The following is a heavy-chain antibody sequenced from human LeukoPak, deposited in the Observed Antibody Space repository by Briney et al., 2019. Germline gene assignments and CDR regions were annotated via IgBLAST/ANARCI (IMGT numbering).Heavy chain of an antibody. CDR2: IYISGST. CDR1: GGSITSGTYY. D-gene: IGHD4-23*01. J-gene: IGHJ4*02. CDR3: ARGQVTPDY. V-gene: IGHV4-61*02. Sequence: PSETLSLTCTVSGGSITSGTYYWSWIRQPAGKALEWIGRIYISGSTNYNPSLKSRVTISVDTSKNQFSLKLSSVTAADTAVYYCARGQVTPDYWGQGTLVTVSS.